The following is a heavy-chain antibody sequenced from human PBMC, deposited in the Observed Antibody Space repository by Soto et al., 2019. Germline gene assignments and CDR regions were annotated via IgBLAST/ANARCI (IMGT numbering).Heavy chain of an antibody. CDR1: GYTFTSYA. V-gene: IGHV1-3*01. CDR2: INAGNGNT. CDR3: ARVEYDFWSGYYTGLKYYFDY. J-gene: IGHJ4*02. Sequence: VASVKVSCKASGYTFTSYAMHWVRQAPGQRLEWMGWINAGNGNTKYSQKFQGRVTITRDTSASTAYMELSSLRSEDTAVYYCARVEYDFWSGYYTGLKYYFDYWGQGTLVTVSS. D-gene: IGHD3-3*01.